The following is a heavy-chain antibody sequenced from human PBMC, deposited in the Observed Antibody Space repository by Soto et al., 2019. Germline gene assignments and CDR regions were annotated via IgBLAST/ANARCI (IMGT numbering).Heavy chain of an antibody. J-gene: IGHJ6*02. D-gene: IGHD3-10*01. CDR1: GFTFSSYV. Sequence: QVQLVESGGGVVQPGRSLRLSCAASGFTFSSYVMHWVRQAPGKGLEWVAVIWYDGSNKYYADSVKGRFTISRDNSKTTLYLQINSLRAEDTAVYYCARDPGITMVRGVTYYYGMDVWDQGTTVTVSS. CDR3: ARDPGITMVRGVTYYYGMDV. V-gene: IGHV3-33*01. CDR2: IWYDGSNK.